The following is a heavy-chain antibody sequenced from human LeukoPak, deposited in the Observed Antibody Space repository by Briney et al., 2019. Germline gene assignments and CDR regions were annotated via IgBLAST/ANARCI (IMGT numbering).Heavy chain of an antibody. CDR3: VGYRYYFDY. D-gene: IGHD3-16*02. CDR2: SKSKTDGGTT. J-gene: IGHJ4*02. Sequence: PGGSLRLSCAASGFTFSNAWMSWVRQAPGKGLEWVGRSKSKTDGGTTDYAAPVKGRFTISRDDSKNTLYLQMNSLKTEDTAVYYCVGYRYYFDYWGQGTLVTVAS. V-gene: IGHV3-15*01. CDR1: GFTFSNAW.